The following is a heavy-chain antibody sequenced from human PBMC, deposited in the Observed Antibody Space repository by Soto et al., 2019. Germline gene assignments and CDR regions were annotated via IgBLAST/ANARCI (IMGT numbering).Heavy chain of an antibody. CDR2: IAVGSGYT. J-gene: IGHJ4*02. CDR1: GFTFTSSA. V-gene: IGHV1-58*01. Sequence: SVKVSCKASGFTFTSSAFQWVRQARLQRLEWIGWIAVGSGYTNYAQRFQDRVTLTRDMSTATTYMELSRLTSEDTAIYYCAADATAWQQMVPSDYWGQGTLVTVSS. D-gene: IGHD2-8*01. CDR3: AADATAWQQMVPSDY.